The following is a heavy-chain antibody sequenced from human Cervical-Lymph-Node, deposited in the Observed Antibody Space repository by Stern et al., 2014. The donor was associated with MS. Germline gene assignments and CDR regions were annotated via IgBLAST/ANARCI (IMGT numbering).Heavy chain of an antibody. Sequence: QDQLVQSGAEVKKPGSSVKVSCKASGGTFSSYTFSWVRQAPGQGLEWMGGIIPIFGTANFAQKFQGRVTITADESTSTAYMELSRLRSEDTAVYYCARGLRIVGSGWGFDYWGQGTLVTVSS. D-gene: IGHD1-26*01. CDR1: GGTFSSYT. J-gene: IGHJ4*02. CDR3: ARGLRIVGSGWGFDY. CDR2: IIPIFGTA. V-gene: IGHV1-69*12.